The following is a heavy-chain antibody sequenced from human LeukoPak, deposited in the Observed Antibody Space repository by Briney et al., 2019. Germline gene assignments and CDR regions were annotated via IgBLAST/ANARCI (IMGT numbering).Heavy chain of an antibody. CDR1: GFTFSSYA. V-gene: IGHV3-30-3*01. J-gene: IGHJ1*01. Sequence: PGGSLRLSCAASGFTFSSYAMHWVRQAPGKGLEWVAHISYDGSTKYYADSVKGRFTISRDNSKNTLNLQMNSLRAEDTAVYYCAKDWDEYFQHWGQGTLVTVSS. D-gene: IGHD1-26*01. CDR3: AKDWDEYFQH. CDR2: ISYDGSTK.